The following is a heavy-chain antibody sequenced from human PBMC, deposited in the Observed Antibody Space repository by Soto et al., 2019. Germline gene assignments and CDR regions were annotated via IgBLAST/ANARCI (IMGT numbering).Heavy chain of an antibody. CDR1: GFTFSTYA. CDR2: ISGGGGGT. J-gene: IGHJ4*02. CDR3: AKDPIVGPDHYFDS. Sequence: GGSLRLSCSASGFTFSTYAMSWVRQAPGRGLEWVSAISGGGGGTYYADSVKGRFTISRDSSKNTLYLQMNSLRADDTAVYYCAKDPIVGPDHYFDSWGQGTLVTVSS. V-gene: IGHV3-23*01. D-gene: IGHD1-26*01.